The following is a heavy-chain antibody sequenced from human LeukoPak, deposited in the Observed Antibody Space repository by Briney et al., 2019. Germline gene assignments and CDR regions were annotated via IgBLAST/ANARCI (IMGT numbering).Heavy chain of an antibody. D-gene: IGHD6-13*01. CDR3: ARGRAAGYYYYYYMDV. CDR1: GGSFSGYY. V-gene: IGHV4-34*01. J-gene: IGHJ6*03. Sequence: SETLSLTCAVYGGSFSGYYWSWIRQPPGKGLEWIGEINHSGSTNYNPSLKSRVIISVDTSKNQFSLKLSSVTAADTAVYYCARGRAAGYYYYYYMDVWGKGTTVTVSS. CDR2: INHSGST.